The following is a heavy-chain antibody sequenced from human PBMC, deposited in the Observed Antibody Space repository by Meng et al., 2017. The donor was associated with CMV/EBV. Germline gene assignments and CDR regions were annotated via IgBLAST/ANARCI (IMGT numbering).Heavy chain of an antibody. J-gene: IGHJ4*02. CDR2: IISDGTYT. V-gene: IGHV3-74*01. CDR3: ARASGGKYSGYDYTFDY. Sequence: GESLKISCAASGFTFTRQWMHWVRPAPGKGLVWVSHIISDGTYTSYADFVKGRFTISRDNAKNTLYLQMNSLGAEDTAVYYCARASGGKYSGYDYTFDYWGQGTLVTVSS. D-gene: IGHD5-12*01. CDR1: GFTFTRQW.